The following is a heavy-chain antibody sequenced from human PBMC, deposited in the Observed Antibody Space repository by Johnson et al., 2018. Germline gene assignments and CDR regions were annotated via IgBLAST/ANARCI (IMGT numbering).Heavy chain of an antibody. D-gene: IGHD3-16*02. J-gene: IGHJ1*01. V-gene: IGHV3-9*01. CDR3: AKAPSAGYSEYFQH. Sequence: VQSGRSLRLSCAASGFTFDDYAMHWVRQAPGKGLEWVSGISWNSGSIGYADSVKGRFTISRDKAKNSLYLQMNSLRAEDTALYYWAKAPSAGYSEYFQHWGQGTLVTVSS. CDR2: ISWNSGSI. CDR1: GFTFDDYA.